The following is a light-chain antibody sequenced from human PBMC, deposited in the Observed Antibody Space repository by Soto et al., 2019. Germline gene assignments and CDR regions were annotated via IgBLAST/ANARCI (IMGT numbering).Light chain of an antibody. CDR2: TTS. CDR1: QDISSW. V-gene: IGKV1-12*01. CDR3: QQANRFPIT. Sequence: DIQMTQSPSFVSASVGDRVTVTCRASQDISSWLAWYQQKPGKAPKLLIYTTSTLGSGVPSRFSGSTSGTDFTLTISGLQPEDFATYYCQQANRFPITFGQVTRLEIK. J-gene: IGKJ5*01.